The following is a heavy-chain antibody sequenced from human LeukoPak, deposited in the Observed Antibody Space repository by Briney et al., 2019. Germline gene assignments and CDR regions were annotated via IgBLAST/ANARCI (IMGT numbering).Heavy chain of an antibody. Sequence: SQTLSLTCAISGDSVSSNSATWNWIRQSPPRGLEWLGRTYYRSKWYNDYGVSVKSRITINPDTSKNQFSLQLKSVTPEDTAVYYCARAMRKTAAGTFYSDYWGQGTLVTISS. D-gene: IGHD1/OR15-1a*01. J-gene: IGHJ4*02. CDR1: GDSVSSNSAT. CDR3: ARAMRKTAAGTFYSDY. V-gene: IGHV6-1*01. CDR2: TYYRSKWYN.